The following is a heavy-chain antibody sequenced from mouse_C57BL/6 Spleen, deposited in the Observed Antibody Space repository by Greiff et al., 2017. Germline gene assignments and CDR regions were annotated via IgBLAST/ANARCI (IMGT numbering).Heavy chain of an antibody. CDR1: GYTFTDYE. Sequence: QVQLKQSGAELVRPGASVTLSCKASGYTFTDYEMHWVKQTPVHGLEWIGAIDPETGGTAYNQKFKGKAILTADKSSSTAYMELRSLTSEDSAVYDCLQYYGSSRYYAMDYWGQGTSVTVSS. D-gene: IGHD1-1*01. J-gene: IGHJ4*01. CDR3: LQYYGSSRYYAMDY. V-gene: IGHV1-15*01. CDR2: IDPETGGT.